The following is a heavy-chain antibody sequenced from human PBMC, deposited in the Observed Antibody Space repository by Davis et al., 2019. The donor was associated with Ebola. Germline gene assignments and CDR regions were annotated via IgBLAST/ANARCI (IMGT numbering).Heavy chain of an antibody. D-gene: IGHD6-13*01. J-gene: IGHJ5*02. CDR1: GYTFTSYA. V-gene: IGHV1-3*01. CDR2: INAGNGNT. CDR3: ARESASLDSSSWYGIDWFDP. Sequence: ASVKVSCKASGYTFTSYAMHWVRQAPGQRLEWMGWINAGNGNTKYSQKFQGRVTITRDTSASTAYMELSSLRSEDTAVYYCARESASLDSSSWYGIDWFDPWGQGTLVTVSS.